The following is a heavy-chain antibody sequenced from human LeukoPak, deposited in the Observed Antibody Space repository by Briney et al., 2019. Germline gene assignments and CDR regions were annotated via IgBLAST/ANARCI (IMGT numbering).Heavy chain of an antibody. Sequence: GGSLRLSCAASGFTFSSYWMSWVRQAPGKGLEWVGNIKEDGSEKYYVDSVKGRFTISRDSAKSSLYLQMNSLRAEDTAVYYCARDLGEVIDCWGQGTLVTVSS. D-gene: IGHD3-10*01. J-gene: IGHJ4*02. CDR3: ARDLGEVIDC. CDR1: GFTFSSYW. CDR2: IKEDGSEK. V-gene: IGHV3-7*05.